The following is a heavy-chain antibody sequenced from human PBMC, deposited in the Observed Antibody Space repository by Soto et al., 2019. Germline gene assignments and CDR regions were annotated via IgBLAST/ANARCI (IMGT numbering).Heavy chain of an antibody. CDR1: GFSFSDYS. J-gene: IGHJ6*03. D-gene: IGHD2-2*01. CDR3: ASDLHQMLSHKNYYYYLDV. V-gene: IGHV3-11*01. Sequence: QVHLVESGGDLVKPGGSLRLSCVASGFSFSDYSMTWMRQAPGGGLEFVAFISNTAITDYYADSVKGRFTISRDNARNSVYLQMDSLRAEDAAVYYCASDLHQMLSHKNYYYYLDVWCTGTPVTVSS. CDR2: ISNTAITD.